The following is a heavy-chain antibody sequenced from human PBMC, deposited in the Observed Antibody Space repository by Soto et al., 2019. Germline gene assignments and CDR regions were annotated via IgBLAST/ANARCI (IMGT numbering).Heavy chain of an antibody. CDR2: MYFGGSF. D-gene: IGHD3-22*01. V-gene: IGHV4-59*02. CDR1: GASVSNGY. J-gene: IGHJ5*02. Sequence: QMQLQASGPGSVKPSETLSLTCNVSGASVSNGYWSWIRQPPGKGLEWIGFMYFGGSFNYNPSLTSRATISVETSKNQFSMKLTSVTASDTAVYYCARSYYDSTGFAVDPWGQGTLVTVSS. CDR3: ARSYYDSTGFAVDP.